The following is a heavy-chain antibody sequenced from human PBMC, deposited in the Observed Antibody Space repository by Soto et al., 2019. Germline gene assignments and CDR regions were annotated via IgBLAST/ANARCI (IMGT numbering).Heavy chain of an antibody. D-gene: IGHD4-17*01. CDR2: ITGGGETA. V-gene: IGHV3-23*01. J-gene: IGHJ3*01. Sequence: EVKMMESGGELVQTGGSLRLSCAASGLTFSNYALTWVRQAPGKGLEWVSAITGGGETARYADSVKGRFTISRDNSKNALYLQMDSLRTEDTATYYCAKDPNGDYIGGFDFWGQGTMGTVSS. CDR1: GLTFSNYA. CDR3: AKDPNGDYIGGFDF.